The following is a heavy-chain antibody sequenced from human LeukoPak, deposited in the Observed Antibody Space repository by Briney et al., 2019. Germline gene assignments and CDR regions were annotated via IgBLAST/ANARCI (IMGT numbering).Heavy chain of an antibody. Sequence: SETLSLTCTVSGGSISSSSYYWGWIRQPPGKGLEWIGSIYYSGRTYYYPSLKSRVTISVDTSKNQFSLKLSSEAAADTAVYYCATRGGCSSTSCNNWFDPWGQGTLVTVSS. CDR3: ATRGGCSSTSCNNWFDP. D-gene: IGHD2-2*01. CDR2: IYYSGRT. CDR1: GGSISSSSYY. J-gene: IGHJ5*02. V-gene: IGHV4-39*07.